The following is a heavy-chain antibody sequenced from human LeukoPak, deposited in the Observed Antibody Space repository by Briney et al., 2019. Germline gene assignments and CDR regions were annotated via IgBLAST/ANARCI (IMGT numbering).Heavy chain of an antibody. CDR2: TRNKANSYTT. CDR1: GFTFSEHS. Sequence: GRSLRLSCAASGFTFSEHSMDWVRQAPGKGLEWVGRTRNKANSYTTEYAASVKGRFTISRDDSKNSLYLQMNSLKTEDTAVYYCAREKVYCGGDCNWYFDLWGRGTLVTVSS. V-gene: IGHV3-72*01. CDR3: AREKVYCGGDCNWYFDL. D-gene: IGHD2-21*02. J-gene: IGHJ2*01.